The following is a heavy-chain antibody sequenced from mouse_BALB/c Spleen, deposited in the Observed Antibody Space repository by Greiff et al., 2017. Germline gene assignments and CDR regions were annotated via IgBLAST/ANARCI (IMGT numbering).Heavy chain of an antibody. J-gene: IGHJ2*01. CDR2: ISYSGST. D-gene: IGHD2-1*01. Sequence: VQLQQSGPGLVKPSQSLSLTCTVTGYSITSDYAWNWIRQFPGNKLEWMGYISYSGSTSYNPSLKSRISITRDTSKNQFFLQLNSVTTEDTATYYCARYYYGNFFDYWGQGTTLTVSS. CDR1: GYSITSDYA. CDR3: ARYYYGNFFDY. V-gene: IGHV3-2*02.